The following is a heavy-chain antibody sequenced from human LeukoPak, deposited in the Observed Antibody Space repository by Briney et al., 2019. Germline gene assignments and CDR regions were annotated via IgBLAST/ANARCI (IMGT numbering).Heavy chain of an antibody. CDR1: GFTFSSYS. CDR2: ITSSSSTI. Sequence: GGSLRLFCAASGFTFSSYSMNWVRQAPGKGLEWVSYITSSSSTIYYADSVKGRFTISRDNAKNSLYLQMNSLRAEDTAVYYCARADRYYDVFTGKMGDYWGQGTLVTVSS. CDR3: ARADRYYDVFTGKMGDY. J-gene: IGHJ4*02. V-gene: IGHV3-48*01. D-gene: IGHD3-9*01.